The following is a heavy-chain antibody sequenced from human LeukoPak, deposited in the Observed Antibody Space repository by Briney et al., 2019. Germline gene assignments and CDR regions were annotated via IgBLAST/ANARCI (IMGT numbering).Heavy chain of an antibody. D-gene: IGHD1-26*01. CDR3: TKGSGSYSDWFDP. J-gene: IGHJ5*02. CDR1: GYSFTSYW. CDR2: IYPGDSDT. Sequence: GESLKISCKGSGYSFTSYWIGWVRQMPGKGLEWMGIIYPGDSDTRYSPSFQGQVTISADKSINTAYLQWSSLKASDTAMYYCTKGSGSYSDWFDPWGQGTLVTVSS. V-gene: IGHV5-51*01.